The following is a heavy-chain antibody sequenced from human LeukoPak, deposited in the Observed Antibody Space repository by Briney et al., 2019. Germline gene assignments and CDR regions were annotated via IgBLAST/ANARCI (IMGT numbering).Heavy chain of an antibody. CDR3: ARGRSNYYGMDV. CDR1: GGSISSYY. V-gene: IGHV4-59*01. Sequence: PTETLSLTCTVSGGSISSYYWSWIRRPPGKGLEWIGYIYYNGNTNYSPSLKSRVTMSVDTSKNLFSLKVSSVTAADTAVYYCARGRSNYYGMDVWGQGTTVTVSS. J-gene: IGHJ6*02. D-gene: IGHD1-26*01. CDR2: IYYNGNT.